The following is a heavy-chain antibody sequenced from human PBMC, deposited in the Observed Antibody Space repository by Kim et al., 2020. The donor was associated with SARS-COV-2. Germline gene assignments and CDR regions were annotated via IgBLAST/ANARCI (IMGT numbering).Heavy chain of an antibody. CDR2: VYYSGTT. J-gene: IGHJ4*02. D-gene: IGHD3-10*01. Sequence: SETLSLTCAITGDSITSGSSYWGWLRQPPGKGLEWIGNVYYSGTTYYNPSLKSRATISVGASRNQFSLNLKAVRDTDTAVYYCARQGPSFYGSGTFYYWGQGTLVTVSS. CDR3: ARQGPSFYGSGTFYY. V-gene: IGHV4-39*01. CDR1: GDSITSGSSY.